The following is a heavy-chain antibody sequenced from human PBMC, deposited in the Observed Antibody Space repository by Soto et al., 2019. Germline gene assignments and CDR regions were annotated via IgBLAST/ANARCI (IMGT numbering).Heavy chain of an antibody. D-gene: IGHD6-19*01. CDR2: ISASGSTI. CDR3: ARVFEYSSGWYYYYMDV. Sequence: GSLRLSCAASGFNLKDHNMNWVRQAPGKGLEWVSYISASGSTIYYGDSVKGRVTISRDNAKNSLFLQMNSLRAEDTAVYYCARVFEYSSGWYYYYMDVWGKGTTVTVSS. J-gene: IGHJ6*03. CDR1: GFNLKDHN. V-gene: IGHV3-48*01.